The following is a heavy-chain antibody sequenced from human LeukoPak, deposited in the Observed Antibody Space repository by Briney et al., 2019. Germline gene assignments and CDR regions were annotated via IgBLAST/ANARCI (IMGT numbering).Heavy chain of an antibody. V-gene: IGHV3-53*05. CDR1: GFTVRSNY. J-gene: IGHJ4*02. CDR2: MYSGDST. Sequence: PGGSLRLSCAASGFTVRSNYMTWVRQAPGKGLEWVSVMYSGDSTYYDDSVKGRFTISRDNSKNTLDLQMNSLRAEDTAVYYCAKDPGRITMIGPDYWGQGTLVTVSS. D-gene: IGHD3-22*01. CDR3: AKDPGRITMIGPDY.